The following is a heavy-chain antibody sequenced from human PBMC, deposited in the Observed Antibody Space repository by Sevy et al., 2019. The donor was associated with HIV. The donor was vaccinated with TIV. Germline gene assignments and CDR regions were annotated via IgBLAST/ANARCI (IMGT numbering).Heavy chain of an antibody. CDR2: ILYHGRDK. CDR3: AKDFTGYNGMDV. Sequence: GGSLRLSCVVSGITFSTSGMHWVRQAPGKGLEWVAVILYHGRDKFYADSVKGRSTISRDNSKNILYLQMISLRAEDTAVYYCAKDFTGYNGMDVWGQGTMVTVSS. V-gene: IGHV3-30*18. J-gene: IGHJ6*02. D-gene: IGHD3-9*01. CDR1: GITFSTSG.